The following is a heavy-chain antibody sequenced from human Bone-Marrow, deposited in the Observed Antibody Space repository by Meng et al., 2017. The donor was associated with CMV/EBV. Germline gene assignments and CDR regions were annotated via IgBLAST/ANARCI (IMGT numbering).Heavy chain of an antibody. CDR3: ARVSSCYTCYYGMDV. D-gene: IGHD2-2*02. CDR1: GFTFSSFN. Sequence: GESLKISCAASGFTFSSFNMNWVRQAPGKGLEWVAHITGSGSTIHYADSVQGRFTISRDNAKNSLYLQMNSLRAEDTAVYYCARVSSCYTCYYGMDVWGQGTTVTVSS. V-gene: IGHV3-48*04. CDR2: ITGSGSTI. J-gene: IGHJ6*02.